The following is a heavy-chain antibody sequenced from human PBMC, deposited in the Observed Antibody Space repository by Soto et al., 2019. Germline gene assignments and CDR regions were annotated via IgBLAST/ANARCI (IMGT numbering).Heavy chain of an antibody. V-gene: IGHV4-39*01. Sequence: SETLSLTCTVSGVSISNSSYYWGWIRRPPGKGLEWIGTIYYSGITYYNPSLKSRATISVDTSKNQFSLKLTSVTAADTAVYYCARHGSNWGQGTLVTVSS. CDR1: GVSISNSSYY. J-gene: IGHJ4*02. CDR2: IYYSGIT. CDR3: ARHGSN.